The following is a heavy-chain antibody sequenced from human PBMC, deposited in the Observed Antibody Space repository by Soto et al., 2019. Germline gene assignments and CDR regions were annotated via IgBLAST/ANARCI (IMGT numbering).Heavy chain of an antibody. D-gene: IGHD5-12*01. CDR1: GFTFSNYG. CDR3: ARPDIVAAIGGALDC. CDR2: IWNDGSSR. Sequence: QVQLVESGGGVVQPGRSLRLSCEASGFTFSNYGMHWVSQAPGKGLEWVAVIWNDGSSRYYADSVKGRFTISRDNAKKTLFLQMNNLRAEDTAVYYCARPDIVAAIGGALDCWGQGTLVTVSS. V-gene: IGHV3-33*01. J-gene: IGHJ4*02.